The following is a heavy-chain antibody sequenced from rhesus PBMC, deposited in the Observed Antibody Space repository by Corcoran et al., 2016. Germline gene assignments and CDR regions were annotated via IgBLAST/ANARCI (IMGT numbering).Heavy chain of an antibody. CDR3: ARDLAAAGTFDF. J-gene: IGHJ3*01. D-gene: IGHD6-25*01. Sequence: QLQLQESGPGLVKPSETLSVTCAVSGGSISSSYWSWIHQAPGKGLEWIGYIYGSGSSTNYNPSLKCRVTLAVDTSKNQLSLKLSSVTTADTAVYYCARDLAAAGTFDFWGQGLRVTVSS. CDR1: GGSISSSY. CDR2: IYGSGSST. V-gene: IGHV4-169*02.